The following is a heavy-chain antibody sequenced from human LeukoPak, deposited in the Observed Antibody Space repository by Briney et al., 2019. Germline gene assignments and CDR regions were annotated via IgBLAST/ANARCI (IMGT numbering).Heavy chain of an antibody. CDR1: GYSFTSYW. CDR3: ARQPITMVRGVEDAFDI. V-gene: IGHV5-10-1*01. Sequence: PGESLKISCKVSGYSFTSYWISWVRQMPGKGLEWMGRNDPSDSYTNYRPSFQGHVTISADKSISTAYLQWSSLKASDTAMYYCARQPITMVRGVEDAFDIWGQGTMVTVSS. J-gene: IGHJ3*02. D-gene: IGHD3-10*01. CDR2: NDPSDSYT.